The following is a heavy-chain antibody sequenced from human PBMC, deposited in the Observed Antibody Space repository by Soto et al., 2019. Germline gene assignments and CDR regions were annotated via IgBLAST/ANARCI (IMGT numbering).Heavy chain of an antibody. D-gene: IGHD6-19*01. CDR3: ARAWRQWLDDAFEI. Sequence: SLRLSCAASGFTFDDYAMHWVRQAPGKGLEWVSGISWNSGSIGYADSVKGRFTISRDNAKKSLYLQMNSLRAEDTALYYCARAWRQWLDDAFEIWGQGTRVTVSS. V-gene: IGHV3-9*01. J-gene: IGHJ3*02. CDR1: GFTFDDYA. CDR2: ISWNSGSI.